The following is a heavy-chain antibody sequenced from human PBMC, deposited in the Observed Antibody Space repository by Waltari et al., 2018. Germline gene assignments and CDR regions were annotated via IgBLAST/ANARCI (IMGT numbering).Heavy chain of an antibody. V-gene: IGHV3-33*06. D-gene: IGHD2-2*01. CDR1: GYTFSSYA. J-gene: IGHJ4*02. CDR2: IWYDGSNK. CDR3: AKGTYAGASGFDY. Sequence: QVQLVQSGGGVVQPGMSLRLSCGASGYTFSSYALPWVRQAPGKGVELVTYIWYDGSNKYYADSVKGRFTISRDNSKNTVDLQMNSRRVDDTAVYYCAKGTYAGASGFDYWGLGTQVTVSS.